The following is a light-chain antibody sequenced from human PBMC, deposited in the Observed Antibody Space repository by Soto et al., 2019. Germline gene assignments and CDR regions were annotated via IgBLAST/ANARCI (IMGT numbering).Light chain of an antibody. V-gene: IGKV1-5*01. CDR1: QSISSW. Sequence: DIQMTQSPSTLSASVGDRVTITCRASQSISSWLAWYQQKPGKAPKLLIYDASTLGSGVPSRFSGSGSGTEFTLSISSLQPDDFATYYCQHYKSYPYTFGQGTKLEV. CDR3: QHYKSYPYT. J-gene: IGKJ2*01. CDR2: DAS.